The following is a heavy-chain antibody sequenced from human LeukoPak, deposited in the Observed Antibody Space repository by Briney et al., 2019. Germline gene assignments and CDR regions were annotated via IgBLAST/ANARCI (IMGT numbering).Heavy chain of an antibody. CDR2: INSNSGGT. J-gene: IGHJ6*03. D-gene: IGHD6-6*01. V-gene: IGHV1-2*02. CDR1: GYTFTGYY. Sequence: ASVKVSCKASGYTFTGYYMHWVRQAPGQGLEWTGWINSNSGGTNYAQKFQGRVTMTRDTSISTAYMELSRLRSDDTAVYYCARGPISEQLVLNYMDVWGKGTTVTVSS. CDR3: ARGPISEQLVLNYMDV.